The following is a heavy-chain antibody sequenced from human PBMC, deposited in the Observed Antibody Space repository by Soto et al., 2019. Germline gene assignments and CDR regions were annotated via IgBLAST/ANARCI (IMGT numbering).Heavy chain of an antibody. CDR2: ISSSSSYI. CDR3: AQEGITMVRGVLSPQFDY. V-gene: IGHV3-21*01. D-gene: IGHD3-10*01. CDR1: GFTVSSNY. J-gene: IGHJ4*02. Sequence: PGGSLRLSCAASGFTVSSNYMSWVRQAPGKGLEWVSSISSSSSYIYYAGSVKGRSTISRDNAKNSLYLQMNSLRAEDTAVYYCAQEGITMVRGVLSPQFDYWGQGTLVIVSS.